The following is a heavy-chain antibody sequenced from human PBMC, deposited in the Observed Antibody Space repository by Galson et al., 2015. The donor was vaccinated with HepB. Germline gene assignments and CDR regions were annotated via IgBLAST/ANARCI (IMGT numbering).Heavy chain of an antibody. CDR1: GFTFSSYS. CDR3: AREDTESGSYFY. V-gene: IGHV3-21*01. CDR2: ISSSSSYI. Sequence: SLRLSCAASGFTFSSYSMNWVRQAPGKGLEWVSSISSSSSYIYYADSVKGRFTISRDNAKNSLYLQMNSLRAEDTAVYYCAREDTESGSYFYWGQGTLVTVSS. J-gene: IGHJ4*02. D-gene: IGHD1-26*01.